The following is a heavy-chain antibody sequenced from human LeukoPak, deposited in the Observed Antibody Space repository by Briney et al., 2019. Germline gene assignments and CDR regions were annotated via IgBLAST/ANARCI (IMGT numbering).Heavy chain of an antibody. CDR2: ISAYNGNT. J-gene: IGHJ4*02. Sequence: ASVKVSCKASGYTFTSYGISWVRQAPGQGLEWMGWISAYNGNTNYAQKLQGRVTMTTDTSTSTAYMELRSLRSDDMAVYYCARDIAVAGIVGYWGQGTLVTVSS. D-gene: IGHD6-19*01. CDR3: ARDIAVAGIVGY. V-gene: IGHV1-18*03. CDR1: GYTFTSYG.